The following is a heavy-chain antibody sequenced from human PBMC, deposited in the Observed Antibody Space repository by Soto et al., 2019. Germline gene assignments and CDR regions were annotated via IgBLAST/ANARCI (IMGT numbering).Heavy chain of an antibody. CDR3: ASPGAYYQYLDP. J-gene: IGHJ5*02. D-gene: IGHD2-21*01. CDR2: IYYSGST. CDR1: GGSISSGGYY. Sequence: PSETLSLTCTVSGGSISSGGYYWSWIRQHPGKGLEWIGYIYYSGSTYYNPSLKSRVTISLETSKSQISLRLTSVTAADTAVYYFASPGAYYQYLDPWGPGPLVTVSS. V-gene: IGHV4-31*03.